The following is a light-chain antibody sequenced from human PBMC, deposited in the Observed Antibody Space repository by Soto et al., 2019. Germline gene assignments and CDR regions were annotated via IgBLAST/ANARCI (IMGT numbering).Light chain of an antibody. CDR3: QQYSRYSIT. J-gene: IGKJ5*01. CDR2: DAS. CDR1: QSIRSY. Sequence: DIQLTQSPSTLSSSVGDRVNITCRASQSIRSYLAWYQQKPGKAPNLLIYDASKLESGVPPRFSGSGSGTEFTLTISSLQPDDFATYFCQQYSRYSITFGQGTRLEIK. V-gene: IGKV1-5*01.